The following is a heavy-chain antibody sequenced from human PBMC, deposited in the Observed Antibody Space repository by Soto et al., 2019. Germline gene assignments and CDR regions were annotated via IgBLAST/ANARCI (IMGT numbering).Heavy chain of an antibody. V-gene: IGHV3-74*03. CDR1: GFTFDSYW. Sequence: EVHLEESGGGLVQPGGSLRLSCAASGFTFDSYWMYWVRQVPGTGLVGVSRVNTDGSITTYADSVKGRFTISPDNAKTTRSLQMNSLRVEYTAVYYCATSKGAVVISPYFFDAWGQGTLVTVSS. CDR3: ATSKGAVVISPYFFDA. J-gene: IGHJ4*02. CDR2: VNTDGSIT. D-gene: IGHD2-15*01.